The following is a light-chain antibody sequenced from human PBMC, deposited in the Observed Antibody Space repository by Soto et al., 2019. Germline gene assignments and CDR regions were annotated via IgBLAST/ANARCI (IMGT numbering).Light chain of an antibody. J-gene: IGKJ5*01. CDR2: DAS. Sequence: EIVLTQSPATLSLSPGERATLSCRASQSVSSYLAWYQQKPGQAPRLLIYDASNRATGIPARFSGSGSGTDSALHLSSQVPEDFAVYFWQRCSYWPPGGGVPFGHGTRLQIK. CDR3: QRCSYWPPGGGVP. V-gene: IGKV3-11*01. CDR1: QSVSSY.